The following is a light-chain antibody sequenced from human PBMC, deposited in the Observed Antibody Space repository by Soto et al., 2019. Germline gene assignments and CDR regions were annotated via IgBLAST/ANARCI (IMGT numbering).Light chain of an antibody. CDR3: QQRIKCPGT. J-gene: IGKJ3*01. V-gene: IGKV3-11*01. CDR1: QSIGST. CDR2: DAS. Sequence: EIVLTQSPDTLSLSPGERAIFSCRTSQSIGSTLAWYQHKPGQAPRLLIYDASKRATGIPARFSGSGSGTGFTLTISSLEPEDFAVYFCQQRIKCPGTFGPGTTVDIK.